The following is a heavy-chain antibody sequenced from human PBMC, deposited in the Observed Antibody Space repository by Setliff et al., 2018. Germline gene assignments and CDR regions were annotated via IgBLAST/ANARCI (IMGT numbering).Heavy chain of an antibody. CDR3: AGDRSLGATRRLAF. J-gene: IGHJ4*02. CDR2: FSAYNCNT. V-gene: IGHV1-18*01. Sequence: GASVKVSCKASGYISTSYGITWVRQAPGQGLEGMGRFSAYNCNTIYAQKFQGRITVTIESSTGTAYMELRSLTSDDSAVYYCAGDRSLGATRRLAFWGQGTLVTVSS. CDR1: GYISTSYG. D-gene: IGHD1-26*01.